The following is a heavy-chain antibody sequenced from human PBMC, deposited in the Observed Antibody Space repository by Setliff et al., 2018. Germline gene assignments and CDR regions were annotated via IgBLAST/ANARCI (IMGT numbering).Heavy chain of an antibody. Sequence: PGGSLRLSCVASGFTFSNYGMHWVRQAPGKGLEWVAVIWYDGSNKYYADSVKGRFTISRDNSKNTLYLQMNSLRAEDTAVNYCARGGYSYGYWGQGTLVTVSS. V-gene: IGHV3-33*01. J-gene: IGHJ4*02. CDR1: GFTFSNYG. CDR3: ARGGYSYGY. D-gene: IGHD5-18*01. CDR2: IWYDGSNK.